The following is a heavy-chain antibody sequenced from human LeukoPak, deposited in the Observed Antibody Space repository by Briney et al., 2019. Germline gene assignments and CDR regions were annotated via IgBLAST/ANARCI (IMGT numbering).Heavy chain of an antibody. CDR3: IRYGYNLAEYYQH. Sequence: PGGSLRLSCAASGFIFSNGWMNWVRQAPGKGLEWVGHIKSKTDGGTTDYAAPVKGRFTISRDDSKNTLYLQMNSLKTEDTAVYYCIRYGYNLAEYYQHWGQGTLVTVSS. V-gene: IGHV3-15*07. D-gene: IGHD5-24*01. CDR1: GFIFSNGW. J-gene: IGHJ1*01. CDR2: IKSKTDGGTT.